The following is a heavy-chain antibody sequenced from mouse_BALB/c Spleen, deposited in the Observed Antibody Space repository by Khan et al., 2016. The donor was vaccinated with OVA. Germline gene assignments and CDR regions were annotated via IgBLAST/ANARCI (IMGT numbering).Heavy chain of an antibody. D-gene: IGHD2-1*01. CDR3: ARRGGYGIFAY. CDR2: INPSTGYT. CDR1: GYTFTTYW. J-gene: IGHJ3*01. Sequence: VKLMESGAELAKPGASVKMSCKASGYTFTTYWMHWVKQRPGQGLDWIGYINPSTGYTEYNQKFKDKATLTADKSSSTAYMQLNSLTSEDSAVYYCARRGGYGIFAYWGQGTLVTVSA. V-gene: IGHV1-7*01.